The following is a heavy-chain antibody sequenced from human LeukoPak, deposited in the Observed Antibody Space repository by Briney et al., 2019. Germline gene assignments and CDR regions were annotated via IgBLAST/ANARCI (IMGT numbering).Heavy chain of an antibody. D-gene: IGHD5-12*01. Sequence: GSSVKVSCKASGGTFSSYAITWVRQAPGQGLEWMGRIIPILGIANYAQKFQGSVTIIADKSTSTAYMELSSLRSEDTAVYYCARDLYSGHEGNAFDIWGQGTMVTVSS. V-gene: IGHV1-69*04. CDR2: IIPILGIA. J-gene: IGHJ3*02. CDR3: ARDLYSGHEGNAFDI. CDR1: GGTFSSYA.